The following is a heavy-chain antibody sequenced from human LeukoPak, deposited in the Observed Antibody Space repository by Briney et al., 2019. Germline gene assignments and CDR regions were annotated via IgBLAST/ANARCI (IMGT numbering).Heavy chain of an antibody. Sequence: SETLSLTCTVSGGSISSYYWSWIRQPPGKGLEWIGYIYYSGSTNYNPSLKSRVTISVDTSKNQFSLKLSSVTAADTAVYYCARGVPGYSGGWYSDYWGQGTLVTVSS. CDR2: IYYSGST. CDR3: ARGVPGYSGGWYSDY. J-gene: IGHJ4*02. D-gene: IGHD6-19*01. V-gene: IGHV4-59*01. CDR1: GGSISSYY.